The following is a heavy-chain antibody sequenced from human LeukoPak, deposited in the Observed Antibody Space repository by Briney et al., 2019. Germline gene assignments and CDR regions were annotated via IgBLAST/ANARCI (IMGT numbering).Heavy chain of an antibody. V-gene: IGHV3-30*18. Sequence: GGSLRLSCAASGFTFSSYGMHWVRQAPGKGLEWVAVISYDGSNKYYADSVKGRSTISRDNSKNTLYLQMNSLRAEDTAVYYCAKVFYGGNSRAFDIWGQGTMVTVSS. D-gene: IGHD4-23*01. J-gene: IGHJ3*02. CDR1: GFTFSSYG. CDR2: ISYDGSNK. CDR3: AKVFYGGNSRAFDI.